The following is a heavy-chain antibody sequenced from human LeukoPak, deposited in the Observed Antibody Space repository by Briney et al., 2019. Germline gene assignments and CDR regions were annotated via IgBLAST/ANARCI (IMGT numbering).Heavy chain of an antibody. CDR1: GGSISSYY. CDR3: ARVGGPSGLVGYYGMDV. CDR2: IYYSGTT. J-gene: IGHJ6*02. D-gene: IGHD5-12*01. V-gene: IGHV4-59*08. Sequence: SETLSLTCTVSGGSISSYYWSWIRQPPGKELEWIGYIYYSGTTNYNPSLKSRVTISVDTSKNQFSLKLSSVTAADTAVYYCARVGGPSGLVGYYGMDVWGQGTTVTVSS.